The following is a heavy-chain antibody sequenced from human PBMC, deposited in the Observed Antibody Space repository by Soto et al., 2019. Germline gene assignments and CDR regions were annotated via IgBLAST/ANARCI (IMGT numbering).Heavy chain of an antibody. CDR2: IWYDGSNK. D-gene: IGHD3-10*02. Sequence: PGGSLRLSCAASGFTFSSYGMHWVRQAPGKGLEWVAVIWYDGSNKYYADSVKGRFTISRDNSKNTLYLQMNSLRTEDTAVYYCARNRVRGVIPNYYGMDVWGQGTTVTVSS. J-gene: IGHJ6*02. CDR3: ARNRVRGVIPNYYGMDV. CDR1: GFTFSSYG. V-gene: IGHV3-33*01.